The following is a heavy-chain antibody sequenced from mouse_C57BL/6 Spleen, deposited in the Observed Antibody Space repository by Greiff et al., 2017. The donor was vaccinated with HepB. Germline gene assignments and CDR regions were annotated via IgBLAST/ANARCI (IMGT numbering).Heavy chain of an antibody. CDR2: IYPGSGST. J-gene: IGHJ1*03. CDR3: ARGRAAQAHYWYFDV. V-gene: IGHV1-55*01. D-gene: IGHD3-2*02. CDR1: GYTFTSYW. Sequence: QVQLQQPGAELVKPGASVKMSCKASGYTFTSYWITWVKQRPGQGLEWIGDIYPGSGSTNYNEKFKSKATLTVDTSSSTAYMQLSSLTSEDSAVYYCARGRAAQAHYWYFDVWGTGTTVTVSS.